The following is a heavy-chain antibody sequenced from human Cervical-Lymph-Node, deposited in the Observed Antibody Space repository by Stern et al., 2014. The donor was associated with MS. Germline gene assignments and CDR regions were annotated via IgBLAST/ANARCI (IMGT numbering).Heavy chain of an antibody. CDR1: GYTFTSYD. Sequence: VQLVESGAEVKKPGASVKVSCQASGYTFTSYDINWVRQATGPGLEWMGWMNPNSGNTGYAQKFQGRVTMTRNTSISTAYMELSSLRSEDTAVYYCARVGPWFGELYPGDYWGQGTLVTVSS. J-gene: IGHJ4*02. D-gene: IGHD3-10*01. CDR3: ARVGPWFGELYPGDY. CDR2: MNPNSGNT. V-gene: IGHV1-8*01.